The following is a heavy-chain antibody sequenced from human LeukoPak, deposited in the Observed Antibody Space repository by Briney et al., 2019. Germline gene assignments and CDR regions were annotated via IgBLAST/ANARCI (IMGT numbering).Heavy chain of an antibody. CDR3: ARSDGSGLVRI. J-gene: IGHJ3*02. CDR1: GGSISSYY. V-gene: IGHV4-59*01. CDR2: IYYSGYT. Sequence: SETLSLTCTVSGGSISSYYWSWIRQPPGKGLKWIGNIYYSGYTTYSPSLRSRVTISVDTSKNQFSLKLSSVTAADTAVYYCARSDGSGLVRIWGQGTMVTVSS. D-gene: IGHD3-22*01.